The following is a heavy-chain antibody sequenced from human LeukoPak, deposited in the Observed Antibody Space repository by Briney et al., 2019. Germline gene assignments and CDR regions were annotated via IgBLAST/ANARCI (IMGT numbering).Heavy chain of an antibody. Sequence: ASVKASCKASGGTFSSYAISWVRQAPGQGLEWMGGIIPIFGTANYAQKFQGRVTITADESTSTAYMELSSLRSEDTAVYYCARARYNVLLWFGGGPRSDAFDIWGQGTMVTVSS. D-gene: IGHD3-10*01. CDR3: ARARYNVLLWFGGGPRSDAFDI. J-gene: IGHJ3*02. CDR2: IIPIFGTA. CDR1: GGTFSSYA. V-gene: IGHV1-69*01.